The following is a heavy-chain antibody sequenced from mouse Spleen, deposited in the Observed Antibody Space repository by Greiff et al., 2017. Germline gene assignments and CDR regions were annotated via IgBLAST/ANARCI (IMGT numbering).Heavy chain of an antibody. CDR1: GYSITSGYY. V-gene: IGHV3-6*01. CDR3: ARGSKTWFAY. Sequence: VQLKQSGPGLVKPSQSLSLTCSVTGYSITSGYYWNWIRQFPGNKLEWMGYISYDGSNNYNPSLKNRISITRDTSKNQFFLKLNSVTTEDTATYYCARGSKTWFAYWGQGTLVTVSA. J-gene: IGHJ3*01. CDR2: ISYDGSN. D-gene: IGHD1-1*01.